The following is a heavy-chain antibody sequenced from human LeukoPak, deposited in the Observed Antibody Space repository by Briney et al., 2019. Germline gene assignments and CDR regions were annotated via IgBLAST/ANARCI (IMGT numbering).Heavy chain of an antibody. D-gene: IGHD3-10*01. CDR3: ARGRFYGFSGDS. CDR2: IYYSGSA. Sequence: LRLSCAASGLTFSSYAMSWIRQHPGKGLEWIGYIYYSGSASYNQSLKSRVTISVDTSKNQFSLRLSSVTAADTAVYYCARGRFYGFSGDSWGQGSLVTVSS. V-gene: IGHV4-31*02. J-gene: IGHJ4*02. CDR1: GLTFSSYA.